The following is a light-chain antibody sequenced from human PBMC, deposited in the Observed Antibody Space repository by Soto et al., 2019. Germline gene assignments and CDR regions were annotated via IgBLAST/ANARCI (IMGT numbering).Light chain of an antibody. Sequence: EIVLTQSPATLSVSPGGGATLSCRASQSVSSHLAWYQQKPGQGPRLLIYDASTRATGIPARFSGSGSGTDFPLTVSSLQSEDFGVYYCQHYDVWPLSFGQGTKVEIK. V-gene: IGKV3-15*01. CDR2: DAS. CDR3: QHYDVWPLS. CDR1: QSVSSH. J-gene: IGKJ1*01.